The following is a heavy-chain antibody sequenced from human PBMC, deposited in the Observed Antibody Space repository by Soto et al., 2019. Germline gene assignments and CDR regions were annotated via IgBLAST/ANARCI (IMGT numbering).Heavy chain of an antibody. CDR2: IRSNGETK. Sequence: GSLRLSGSASGLIFSSYTMYCVRQAPGKGLKYVSAIRSNGETKSARDSVKGRFTISRDNSKKTLYLQMSSLRPEATAVYYCVTGGYIFGYSAFDMWGRGTMVTVSS. J-gene: IGHJ3*02. CDR3: VTGGYIFGYSAFDM. CDR1: GLIFSSYT. V-gene: IGHV3-64D*06. D-gene: IGHD3-3*02.